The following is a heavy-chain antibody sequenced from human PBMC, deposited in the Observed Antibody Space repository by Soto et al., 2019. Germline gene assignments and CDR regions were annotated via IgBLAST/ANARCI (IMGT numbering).Heavy chain of an antibody. V-gene: IGHV3-15*07. CDR1: GFSFSPAG. CDR3: IWQQDFYYGRAV. Sequence: EVQLVESGGGLVTPGGSLTLSCAASGFSFSPAGMNWVRQAQGKGLEWVGLIKSKGGGGTADYAAPVKGRFIISRDDSKNTIYLKMNSLKPEDTALYYCIWQQDFYYGRAVWGQGTTVNVSS. D-gene: IGHD6-13*01. CDR2: IKSKGGGGTA. J-gene: IGHJ6*02.